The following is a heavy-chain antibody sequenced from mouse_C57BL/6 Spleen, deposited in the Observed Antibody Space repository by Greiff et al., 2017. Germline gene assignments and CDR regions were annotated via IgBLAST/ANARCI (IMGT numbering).Heavy chain of an antibody. CDR3: ARNWADY. D-gene: IGHD4-1*01. CDR2: INPNNGGT. J-gene: IGHJ2*01. CDR1: GYTFTDYY. Sequence: EVQLQQSGPELVKPGASVKISCKASGYTFTDYYMNWVKQSHGKSLEWIGDINPNNGGTSYNQKFKGKATLTVDKSSSTAYMELRSLTSEDSAVYYCARNWADYWGQGTTLTVSS. V-gene: IGHV1-26*01.